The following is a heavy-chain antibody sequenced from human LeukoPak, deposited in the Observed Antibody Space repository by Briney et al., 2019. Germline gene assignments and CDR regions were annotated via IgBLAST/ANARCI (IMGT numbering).Heavy chain of an antibody. Sequence: GGSLRLSCAASGFTFSRFAMSWVRQAPGKGLEWVSAISVDGTNTYYADSVKGQITISRDNSKNTLFLQMNSLSAEDTAVYYCAKSYDTSGRRAFDIWGQGTMVTVSS. CDR1: GFTFSRFA. J-gene: IGHJ3*02. D-gene: IGHD3-22*01. V-gene: IGHV3-23*01. CDR3: AKSYDTSGRRAFDI. CDR2: ISVDGTNT.